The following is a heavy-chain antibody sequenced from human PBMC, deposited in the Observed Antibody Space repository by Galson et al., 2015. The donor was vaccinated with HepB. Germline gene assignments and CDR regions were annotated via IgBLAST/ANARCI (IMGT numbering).Heavy chain of an antibody. J-gene: IGHJ4*02. V-gene: IGHV4-59*02. Sequence: ETLSLTCTVSGDSVTTHYWSWIRQSPGKGLEWIGYISYSGSTNYNPSLRSRVTISVDTSKNQFSLKVSSVTAADTAVYYCARERNFVGGWLTDFWGPGTLVTVSS. CDR2: ISYSGST. D-gene: IGHD6-19*01. CDR3: ARERNFVGGWLTDF. CDR1: GDSVTTHY.